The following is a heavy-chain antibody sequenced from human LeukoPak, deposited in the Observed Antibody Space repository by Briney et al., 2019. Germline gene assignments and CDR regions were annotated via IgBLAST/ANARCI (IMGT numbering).Heavy chain of an antibody. CDR1: GDSVSSNSAA. CDR3: ARDPRISPAIYFDS. D-gene: IGHD6-13*01. J-gene: IGHJ4*02. CDR2: TYYRSKWFN. Sequence: SQTLSLTCAISGDSVSSNSAAWNWIRQSPSRGLEWLGRTYYRSKWFNHYAVSVRSRITINPDTSKNQFSLQLNSVTPEDTAVYYCARDPRISPAIYFDSWGQGTLVTVSS. V-gene: IGHV6-1*01.